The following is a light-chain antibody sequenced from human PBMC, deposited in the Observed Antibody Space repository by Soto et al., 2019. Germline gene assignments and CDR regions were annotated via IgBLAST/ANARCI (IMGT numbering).Light chain of an antibody. V-gene: IGKV1-12*01. CDR3: QQADTFPIT. Sequence: DIQMTQSPSTLSASVGGRVTITCRASQSVGTWVAWYQQKPGKAPKLLIYAASTLQSGVPSRFSGSGFGTDFTLTISSLQPEDFATYYCQQADTFPITFGQGTRLEIK. J-gene: IGKJ5*01. CDR2: AAS. CDR1: QSVGTW.